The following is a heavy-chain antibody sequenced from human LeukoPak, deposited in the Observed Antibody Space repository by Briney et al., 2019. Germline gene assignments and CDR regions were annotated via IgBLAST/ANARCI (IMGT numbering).Heavy chain of an antibody. CDR2: ISSRGTTI. Sequence: PGGSLRLSCAASGFTFSGYSMNWVRQAPGKGLEWVSYISSRGTTIYYADSVKGRFTISRDNAKNSLYLQMNSLRAEDTAVYYCARDIYGDYSWFDPWGQGTLVTVSS. D-gene: IGHD4-17*01. CDR1: GFTFSGYS. CDR3: ARDIYGDYSWFDP. J-gene: IGHJ5*02. V-gene: IGHV3-48*04.